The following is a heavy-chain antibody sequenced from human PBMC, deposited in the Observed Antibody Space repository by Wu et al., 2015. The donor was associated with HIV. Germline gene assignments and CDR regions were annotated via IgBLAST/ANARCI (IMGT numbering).Heavy chain of an antibody. J-gene: IGHJ6*02. CDR1: GYTFTSYG. V-gene: IGHV1-8*02. D-gene: IGHD3-10*01. CDR2: MNPETGKS. Sequence: QVQLVQSGAEVKKPGASVKVSCKASGYTFTSYGISWVRQATGQGLEWLGWMNPETGKSVYAQKFQDRVTMTRNTSISTAYMELSGLKSEDTAVYYCARRGSWGDHTNMIRGGLDVWGRGTTVTVSS. CDR3: ARRGSWGDHTNMIRGGLDV.